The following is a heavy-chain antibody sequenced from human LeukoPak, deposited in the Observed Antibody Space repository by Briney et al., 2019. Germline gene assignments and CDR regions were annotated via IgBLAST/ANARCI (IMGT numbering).Heavy chain of an antibody. J-gene: IGHJ4*02. CDR1: GGSISSYY. CDR3: ARDEVYRGTSPFDY. Sequence: SETLSLTCTVSGGSISSYYWSWIRQPPGKGLEWIGYIYYSGSTNYNPSLKSRVTISVDTSKNQFSLKLSSVTAADTAVYYCARDEVYRGTSPFDYWGQGTLVTVSS. V-gene: IGHV4-59*01. D-gene: IGHD3-16*01. CDR2: IYYSGST.